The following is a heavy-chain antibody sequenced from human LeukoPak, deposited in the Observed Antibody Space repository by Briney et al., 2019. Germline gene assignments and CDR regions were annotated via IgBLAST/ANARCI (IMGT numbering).Heavy chain of an antibody. CDR1: GYTFTDYY. J-gene: IGHJ1*01. CDR2: INPNSGGT. Sequence: ASVNVSCKASGYTFTDYYMHCVRQAPGQGLEWMGWINPNSGGTNYAQNFQGRATMTRDTSIRTAYMELSSLRSDDTAVYYCARSMSGGLGFFQSWGQGTLVAVSS. V-gene: IGHV1-2*02. CDR3: ARSMSGGLGFFQS. D-gene: IGHD2-15*01.